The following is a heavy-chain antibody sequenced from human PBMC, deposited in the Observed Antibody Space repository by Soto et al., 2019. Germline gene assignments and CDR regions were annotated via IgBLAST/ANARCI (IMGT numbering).Heavy chain of an antibody. V-gene: IGHV2-5*01. CDR1: GFSLRTTGVG. J-gene: IGHJ4*02. Sequence: QITLKESGPTLVKPTQTLTLTCTYSGFSLRTTGVGVGWIRQPPGKALEWLGIIYWNDDKRYSPSLKSRFTLTRDISNRQVVLTMTNMDPGDTGTYYCAHTWGLPFDYWGQGTLVIVSS. D-gene: IGHD3-16*01. CDR2: IYWNDDK. CDR3: AHTWGLPFDY.